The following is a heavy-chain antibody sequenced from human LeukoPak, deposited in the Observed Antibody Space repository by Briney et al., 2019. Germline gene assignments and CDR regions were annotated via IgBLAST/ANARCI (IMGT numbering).Heavy chain of an antibody. CDR2: ISGSGGST. J-gene: IGHJ4*02. CDR1: GFTFSSYA. CDR3: AKRSTLSYYGSGTYMRGYYFDY. V-gene: IGHV3-23*01. Sequence: HPGGSLRLSCAASGFTFSSYAMSWVRRAPGKGLEWVSAISGSGGSTYYADSVKGRFTISRDNSKNTLYLQMNSLRAEDTAVYYCAKRSTLSYYGSGTYMRGYYFDYWGQGTLVTVSS. D-gene: IGHD3-10*01.